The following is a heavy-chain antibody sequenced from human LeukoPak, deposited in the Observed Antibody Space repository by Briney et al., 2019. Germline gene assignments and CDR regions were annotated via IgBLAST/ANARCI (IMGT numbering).Heavy chain of an antibody. Sequence: GGSLRLSCAASGFTFTNYGMHWVRQPPGRGLEWVAVVSFDGTEKYYADSAKGRFTISRDNSKNTLYLQMNRLRAEDTAVYFCAKDLIYYYQSSGFSPFDRWGQGTLVTVSS. CDR3: AKDLIYYYQSSGFSPFDR. CDR2: VSFDGTEK. V-gene: IGHV3-30*18. D-gene: IGHD3-22*01. J-gene: IGHJ4*02. CDR1: GFTFTNYG.